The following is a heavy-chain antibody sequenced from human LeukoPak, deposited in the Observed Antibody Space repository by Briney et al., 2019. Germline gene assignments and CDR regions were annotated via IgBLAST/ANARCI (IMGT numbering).Heavy chain of an antibody. Sequence: RPAGSLRLSCAAPGFTFNNYGMHWVRQAPGKGMEWVAVIWYDGSDKYYDDSVKGRLTISRHNSKNKLYLQMNSPRAEDTAVYYCARWSLDDISWYYHMDVWGKGTTVTVSS. CDR2: IWYDGSDK. J-gene: IGHJ6*03. CDR1: GFTFNNYG. V-gene: IGHV3-33*01. D-gene: IGHD4-23*01. CDR3: ARWSLDDISWYYHMDV.